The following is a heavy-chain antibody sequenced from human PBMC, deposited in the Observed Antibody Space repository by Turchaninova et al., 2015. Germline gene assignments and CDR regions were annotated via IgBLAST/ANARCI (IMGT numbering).Heavy chain of an antibody. CDR2: IFHSRSS. V-gene: IGHV4-38-2*01. J-gene: IGHJ4*02. D-gene: IGHD3-16*01. Sequence: QVQLQESGPGLVKPSETLSLPCAVSGYSISNIYYWAWIRQPPGKGLEWIGSIFHSRSSYYNPSLKSRVTISVDTSKNQFSLKLSSVTAADTAVYYCGRLRYGGVDYWGQGALVTVSS. CDR3: GRLRYGGVDY. CDR1: GYSISNIYY.